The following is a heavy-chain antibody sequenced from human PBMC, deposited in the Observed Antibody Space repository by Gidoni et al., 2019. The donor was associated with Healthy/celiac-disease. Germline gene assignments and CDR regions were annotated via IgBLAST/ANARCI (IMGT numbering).Heavy chain of an antibody. CDR1: GGTFSSYA. CDR3: ARASQTYCSSTSCSHFDY. J-gene: IGHJ4*02. V-gene: IGHV1-69*01. CDR2: IIPIFGTA. D-gene: IGHD2-2*01. Sequence: QVQLVQSGAEVKKPGSSVKVSCKASGGTFSSYAISWVRRAPGQGLEWMGGIIPIFGTANYAQKFQGRVTITADESTSTAYMELSSLRSEYTAVYYCARASQTYCSSTSCSHFDYWGQGTLVTVSS.